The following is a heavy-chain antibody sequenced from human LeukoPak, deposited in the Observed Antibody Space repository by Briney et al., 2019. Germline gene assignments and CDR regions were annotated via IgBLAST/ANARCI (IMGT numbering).Heavy chain of an antibody. V-gene: IGHV3-7*01. CDR2: IKQDGSEK. Sequence: GGSLRLSCAASGFTFSSYWMSWVRQAPGKGLEWVANIKQDGSEKYYVDSVKGRFTISRDNAKNSLYLQMNSLRAEDTAVYYCARGPPGIAVAGTNIDYWGQGTLVTVSS. CDR1: GFTFSSYW. D-gene: IGHD6-19*01. J-gene: IGHJ4*02. CDR3: ARGPPGIAVAGTNIDY.